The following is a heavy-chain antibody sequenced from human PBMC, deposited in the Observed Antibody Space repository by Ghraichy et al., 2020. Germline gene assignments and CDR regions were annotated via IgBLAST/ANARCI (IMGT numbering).Heavy chain of an antibody. V-gene: IGHV3-23*01. J-gene: IGHJ6*02. CDR1: GFTLRNSA. D-gene: IGHD5/OR15-5a*01. CDR2: ISGSGGST. CDR3: AKAVYGTSYFYDMDV. Sequence: GGSLRLSCAASGFTLRNSAMNWVRRAPGKGLEWVSGISGSGGSTYYADSVKGRFITSSDNSRNTLYLQMNSLRAADTAIYDCAKAVYGTSYFYDMDVWGQGTTVTGSS.